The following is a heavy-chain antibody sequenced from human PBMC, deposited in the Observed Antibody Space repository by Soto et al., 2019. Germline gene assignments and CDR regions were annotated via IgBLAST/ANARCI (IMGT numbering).Heavy chain of an antibody. CDR3: ARRTIAAAGDNWFDP. J-gene: IGHJ5*02. D-gene: IGHD6-13*01. V-gene: IGHV4-39*01. CDR2: IYYIGST. CDR1: WGSIISSSYY. Sequence: SDTLSLTCTFSWGSIISSSYYWGWSRQPPGNGLEWILSIYYIGSTYYNPSLKSRVTISVDTSKNQFSLKLSSVTAADTAVYYCARRTIAAAGDNWFDPWGQGTLVTVSS.